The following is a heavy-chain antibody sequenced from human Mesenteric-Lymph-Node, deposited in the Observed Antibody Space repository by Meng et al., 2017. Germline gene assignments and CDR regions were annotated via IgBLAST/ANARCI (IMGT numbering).Heavy chain of an antibody. CDR3: ARGSHRHNYYDSSGYYGGQFDY. J-gene: IGHJ4*02. Sequence: GESLKISCAASGFTFSSYAMHWVRQAPGKGLEWVAVISYDGSNKYYADSVKGRFTISRDNSKNTLYLQMNSLRAEDTAVYYCARGSHRHNYYDSSGYYGGQFDYWGQGTLVTVSS. V-gene: IGHV3-30*01. CDR1: GFTFSSYA. CDR2: ISYDGSNK. D-gene: IGHD3-22*01.